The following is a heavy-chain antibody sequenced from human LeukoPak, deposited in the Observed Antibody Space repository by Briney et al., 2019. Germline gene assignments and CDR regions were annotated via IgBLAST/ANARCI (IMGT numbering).Heavy chain of an antibody. CDR1: GFTFSSYA. Sequence: GGSLRLSCAASGFTFSSYAMSWVRQAPGKGLEWVSAISGSGGSTYYADSVKGRLTISRDNSKNTLYLQMNSLRAEDTAVYYCAKLKDYYDSSGYPVAGAFDIWGQGTMVTVSS. CDR2: ISGSGGST. CDR3: AKLKDYYDSSGYPVAGAFDI. V-gene: IGHV3-23*01. J-gene: IGHJ3*02. D-gene: IGHD3-22*01.